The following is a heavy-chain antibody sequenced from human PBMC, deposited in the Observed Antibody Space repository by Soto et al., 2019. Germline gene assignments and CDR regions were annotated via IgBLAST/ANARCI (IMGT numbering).Heavy chain of an antibody. Sequence: SETLSLTCSVSGAALNSGNYYWSWIRQVPGKGLEWIGHIYVTGTVDYNPSLRDRITISQDTSERQFSLNLRLVTAADTAVYYCARLRIATNNYKWFDPWGQGTLVTVSS. CDR2: IYVTGTV. V-gene: IGHV4-31*03. CDR3: ARLRIATNNYKWFDP. D-gene: IGHD2-21*01. J-gene: IGHJ5*02. CDR1: GAALNSGNYY.